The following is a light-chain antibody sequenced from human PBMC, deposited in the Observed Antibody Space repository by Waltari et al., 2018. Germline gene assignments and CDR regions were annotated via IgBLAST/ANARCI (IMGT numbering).Light chain of an antibody. CDR1: QSVSSNY. CDR3: QQYGTSPWT. V-gene: IGKV3-20*01. Sequence: EIVLTQSPGTLSLSPGERATLSCRASQSVSSNYLAWYQQKPGQAPRLLIYDASSRATGIPDRFSGSGSGTDFTLSISRLEPEDFAVYYCQQYGTSPWTFGQGTNVEI. J-gene: IGKJ1*01. CDR2: DAS.